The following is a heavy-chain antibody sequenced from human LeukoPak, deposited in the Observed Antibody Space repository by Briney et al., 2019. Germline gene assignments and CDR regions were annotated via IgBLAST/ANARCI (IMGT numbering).Heavy chain of an antibody. J-gene: IGHJ4*02. Sequence: ASVKVSCKASGYTFTNYDINWVRQATGQGLEWMGWMNPNSGNTGYAQKFQGRVTMTRNTSISTAYMELSSLRSEDTAVYYCARPNLNYDFWSGYYKASPYFDYWGQGTLVTVSS. CDR3: ARPNLNYDFWSGYYKASPYFDY. CDR1: GYTFTNYD. D-gene: IGHD3-3*01. V-gene: IGHV1-8*01. CDR2: MNPNSGNT.